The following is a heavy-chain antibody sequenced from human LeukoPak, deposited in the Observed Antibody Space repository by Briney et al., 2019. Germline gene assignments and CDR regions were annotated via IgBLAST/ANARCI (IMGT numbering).Heavy chain of an antibody. CDR3: ARNYYDSSGYYAPNWFDS. Sequence: PSETLSLTCTVSGGSISGYYWGWIRQPAGKGLEWIGRIYTSGSPTYNASLKSRVTLSVDTSKNQFSLRLTSVTAADTAVYYCARNYYDSSGYYAPNWFDSWGQGTLVTVSS. CDR1: GGSISGYY. V-gene: IGHV4-4*07. J-gene: IGHJ5*01. D-gene: IGHD3-22*01. CDR2: IYTSGSP.